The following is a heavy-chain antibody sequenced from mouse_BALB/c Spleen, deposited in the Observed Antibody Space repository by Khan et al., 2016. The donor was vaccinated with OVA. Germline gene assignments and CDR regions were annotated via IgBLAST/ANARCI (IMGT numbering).Heavy chain of an antibody. Sequence: QVQLQQSGAELARPGASVKMSCKASGYTFTTYTIHWVKQRPGQGLEWIGYIIPTNDYTNYNQKFKDRATLTADKSSSTAYMQLSSLTSEDSARYYCAREGAYYRSDGWFAYWGQGTLVTVSA. V-gene: IGHV1-4*01. J-gene: IGHJ3*01. CDR3: AREGAYYRSDGWFAY. D-gene: IGHD2-14*01. CDR2: IIPTNDYT. CDR1: GYTFTTYT.